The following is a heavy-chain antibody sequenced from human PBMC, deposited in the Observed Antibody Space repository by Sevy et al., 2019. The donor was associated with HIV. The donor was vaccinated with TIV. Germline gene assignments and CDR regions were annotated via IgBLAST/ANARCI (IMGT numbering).Heavy chain of an antibody. CDR1: GFTFSNYA. CDR3: ASEKEQLVLWPYYGMDV. V-gene: IGHV3-30*04. D-gene: IGHD6-13*01. J-gene: IGHJ6*02. CDR2: ISSDGSNK. Sequence: GGSLRLSCAASGFTFSNYAIHWVRQAPGKGLEWGTLISSDGSNKDYADSVKGRVTISRDNSQNTLYLQVNSLRAEDTAVYYCASEKEQLVLWPYYGMDVWGQGTTVTVSS.